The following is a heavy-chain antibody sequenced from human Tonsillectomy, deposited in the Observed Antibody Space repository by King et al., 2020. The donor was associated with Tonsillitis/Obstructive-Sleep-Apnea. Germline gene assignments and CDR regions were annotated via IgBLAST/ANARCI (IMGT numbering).Heavy chain of an antibody. D-gene: IGHD2-2*01. CDR3: AKSQFQLIFTSFDP. V-gene: IGHV3-23*04. J-gene: IGHJ5*02. CDR2: ISRRGGTT. Sequence: VQLVESGGGLVQPGGSLRLSCADSGFTFSSYAMTWVRQAPGKGLEWVSGISRRGGTTYYSDSVKGRFTISRDISKNTLYLQMNSPRVEDTAVYYCAKSQFQLIFTSFDPWGQGTLVTVSS. CDR1: GFTFSSYA.